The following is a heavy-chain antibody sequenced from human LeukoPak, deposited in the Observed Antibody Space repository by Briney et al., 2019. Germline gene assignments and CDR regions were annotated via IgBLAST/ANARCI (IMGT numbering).Heavy chain of an antibody. Sequence: GRSLRVSCAASGFIFSSYGMHWVRQAPGKGLEWVAVIWYDGSNKYYADSVKGRFTISRDNSKNTLYLQMNSLRGEDTAVYYCARGSYTSSWYGVFDYWGQGTLVTVSS. J-gene: IGHJ4*02. CDR1: GFIFSSYG. V-gene: IGHV3-33*01. CDR2: IWYDGSNK. D-gene: IGHD6-13*01. CDR3: ARGSYTSSWYGVFDY.